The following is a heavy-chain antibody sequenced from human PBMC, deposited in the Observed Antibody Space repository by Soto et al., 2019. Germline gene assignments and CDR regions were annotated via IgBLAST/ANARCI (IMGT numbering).Heavy chain of an antibody. D-gene: IGHD6-6*01. Sequence: PGGSLRLSCAASGFTFSSYGMHWVRQAPGKGLEWVAVIWYDGSNKYYADSVKGRFTISRDNSKNTLYLQMNSLRAEDTAVYYCERGAARPEFDYWGKGTLGTVSS. V-gene: IGHV3-33*01. CDR2: IWYDGSNK. CDR1: GFTFSSYG. CDR3: ERGAARPEFDY. J-gene: IGHJ4*02.